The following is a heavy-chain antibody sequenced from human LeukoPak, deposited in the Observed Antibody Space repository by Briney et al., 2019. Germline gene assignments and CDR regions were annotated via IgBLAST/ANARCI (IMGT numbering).Heavy chain of an antibody. J-gene: IGHJ5*02. CDR3: AKCNSTSCLFYWFDP. D-gene: IGHD2-2*01. Sequence: GGSLRLSCAASGFTFSNSAMSWVRQAPGKGLEWVAVISGSGGSTYYVDSVKGRFTISKDTSMNTLYLQLSSLRAEDTAIYYCAKCNSTSCLFYWFDPWGQGTLVTVSS. CDR2: ISGSGGST. V-gene: IGHV3-23*01. CDR1: GFTFSNSA.